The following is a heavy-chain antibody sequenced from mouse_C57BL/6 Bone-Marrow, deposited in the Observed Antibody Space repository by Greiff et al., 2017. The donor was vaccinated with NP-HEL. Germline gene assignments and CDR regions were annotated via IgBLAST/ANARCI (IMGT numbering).Heavy chain of an antibody. J-gene: IGHJ3*01. CDR2: IYPRSGNT. CDR1: GYTFTSYG. D-gene: IGHD1-1*01. CDR3: ARHAYYGRSYRFAY. V-gene: IGHV1-81*01. Sequence: VQLQQSGAELARPGASVKLSCKASGYTFTSYGISWVKQRTGQGLEWIGEIYPRSGNTYYNEKFKGKATLTADKSSSTAYMELRSLTSEDSAVYFCARHAYYGRSYRFAYWGQGTLVTVSS.